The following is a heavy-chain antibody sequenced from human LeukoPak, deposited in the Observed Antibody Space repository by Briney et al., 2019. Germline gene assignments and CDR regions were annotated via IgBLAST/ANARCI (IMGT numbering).Heavy chain of an antibody. Sequence: PGGSLRLSCAASGFTFSSYSMNWVRQAPGKGLEWVSSISSSSSSYIYYADSVKGRFTISRDNAKNSLYLQMNSLRAEDTAVYYCASHPTLSYGSGVGDDAFDIWGQGTMVTVSS. J-gene: IGHJ3*02. CDR1: GFTFSSYS. V-gene: IGHV3-21*01. CDR3: ASHPTLSYGSGVGDDAFDI. CDR2: ISSSSSSYI. D-gene: IGHD3-10*01.